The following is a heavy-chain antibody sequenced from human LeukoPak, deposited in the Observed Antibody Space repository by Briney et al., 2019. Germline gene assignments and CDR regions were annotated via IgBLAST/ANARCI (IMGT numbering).Heavy chain of an antibody. Sequence: PSETLSLTCTVSGGSTSSHYWSWIRQPPGEGLEWIGYIFHTGSTKFNPSLKSRVTISVDTSKNQFSLKLSSVTAADTAVYYCARGGGVTYYDSTGYLWYFDYWGQGTLVTVSS. CDR3: ARGGGVTYYDSTGYLWYFDY. CDR1: GGSTSSHY. D-gene: IGHD3-22*01. V-gene: IGHV4-59*11. CDR2: IFHTGST. J-gene: IGHJ4*02.